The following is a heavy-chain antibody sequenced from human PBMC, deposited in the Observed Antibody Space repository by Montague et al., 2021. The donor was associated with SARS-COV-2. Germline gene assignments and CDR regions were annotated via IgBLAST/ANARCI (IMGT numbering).Heavy chain of an antibody. CDR3: ARDWYCRGGRCHNTFDT. CDR2: ISTYDYKT. Sequence: SVKVSCKASGYIFSSYRISWVRQAPGQGLEWMGWISTYDYKTNYAQMVQGRVTVTTDTSTSTVYMELRSLRSDDTAVYYCARDWYCRGGRCHNTFDTWGQGTLVTVSS. D-gene: IGHD2-15*01. CDR1: GYIFSSYR. V-gene: IGHV1-18*01. J-gene: IGHJ3*02.